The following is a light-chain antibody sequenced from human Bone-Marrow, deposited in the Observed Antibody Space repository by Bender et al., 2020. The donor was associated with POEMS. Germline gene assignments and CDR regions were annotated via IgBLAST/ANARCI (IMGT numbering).Light chain of an antibody. CDR1: NSDIGTYNY. CDR3: CSYAGSSTLV. Sequence: QSALTQPRSVSGSPGQSITISCTGTNSDIGTYNYVSWYQQHPGKAPKLIIYEVSKRPSGVSNRFSGSKSGNTASLTISGLQAEDEADYYCCSYAGSSTLVFGGGTKLTVL. V-gene: IGLV2-23*02. CDR2: EVS. J-gene: IGLJ2*01.